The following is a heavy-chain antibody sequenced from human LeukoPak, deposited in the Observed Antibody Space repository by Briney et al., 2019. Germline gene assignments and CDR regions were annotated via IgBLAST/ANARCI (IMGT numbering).Heavy chain of an antibody. CDR1: GYRFTTYW. J-gene: IGHJ4*02. CDR2: IYPGESDT. D-gene: IGHD2-21*02. V-gene: IGHV5-51*01. CDR3: ARHISDCGGDCPFDS. Sequence: GESLKISCKGSGYRFTTYWIGWVRQMPGKGLEWMGIIYPGESDTRYSPSFQGQVTISADKSISTASLQWSSLKASDTAMYYCARHISDCGGDCPFDSWGQGTLVTVSS.